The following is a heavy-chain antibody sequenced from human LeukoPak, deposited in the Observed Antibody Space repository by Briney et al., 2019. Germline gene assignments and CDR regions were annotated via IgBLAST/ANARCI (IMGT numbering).Heavy chain of an antibody. J-gene: IGHJ4*02. CDR1: GFTFSTYT. Sequence: GGSLRLSCSAPGFTFSTYTMNWVRQAPGKGLEWVSSISSSSSYIYYADSVKGRFTISRDNAKNSLYLQMTSLRAEDTAVYYCARDHGSGSYPYYFDYWGQGTLVTVSS. D-gene: IGHD3-10*01. V-gene: IGHV3-21*01. CDR3: ARDHGSGSYPYYFDY. CDR2: ISSSSSYI.